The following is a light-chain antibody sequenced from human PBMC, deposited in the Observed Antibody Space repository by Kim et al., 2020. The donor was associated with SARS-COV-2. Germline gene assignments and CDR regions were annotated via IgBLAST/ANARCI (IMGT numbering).Light chain of an antibody. CDR2: AAS. V-gene: IGKV1-27*01. CDR3: QKYNSAPRT. CDR1: QGISNY. Sequence: ASVGDRVSITCRASQGISNYLAWYQQTPGKVPQRLIYAASTLQSGVPSRLSGSGSGTDFTLTISSLQPEDVATYYCQKYNSAPRTFGPGTKVDIK. J-gene: IGKJ3*01.